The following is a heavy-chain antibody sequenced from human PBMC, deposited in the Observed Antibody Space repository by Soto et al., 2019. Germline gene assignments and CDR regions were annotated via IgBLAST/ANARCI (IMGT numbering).Heavy chain of an antibody. D-gene: IGHD1-26*01. CDR3: AKDLPGELLPTCFDS. J-gene: IGHJ5*01. Sequence: SETLSLTCAVYGGSFSGYYWSWIRQPPGKGLEWIGEINHSGSTNYNPSLKSRVTISVDTSKNQFSLKLSSVTAEDTAVYYCAKDLPGELLPTCFDSWGQGTLVTVSS. CDR1: GGSFSGYY. CDR2: INHSGST. V-gene: IGHV4-34*01.